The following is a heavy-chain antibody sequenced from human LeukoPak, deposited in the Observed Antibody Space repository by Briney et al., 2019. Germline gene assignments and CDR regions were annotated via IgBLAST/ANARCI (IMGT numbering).Heavy chain of an antibody. CDR1: GYTFTSYG. D-gene: IGHD3-3*01. CDR3: ARDSRITIFGVVFDYYYYGMDV. V-gene: IGHV1-18*01. Sequence: ASVKVSCKASGYTFTSYGISWVRQAPGQGLEWMRWISAYNGNTNYAQKLQGRVTMTTDTSTSTAYMELRSLRSDDTAVYYCARDSRITIFGVVFDYYYYGMDVWGQGTTVTVSS. J-gene: IGHJ6*02. CDR2: ISAYNGNT.